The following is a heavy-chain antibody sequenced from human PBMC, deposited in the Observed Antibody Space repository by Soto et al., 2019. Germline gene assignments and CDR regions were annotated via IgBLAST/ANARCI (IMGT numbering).Heavy chain of an antibody. Sequence: GESLKISCKASGFSLNTYWIAWVRQMPGKGLEWMGAIFPGDPDTRYSPSFQGQVTISADRSLSIAYIQWGSLRASDSATYYCARQGNKYRRSGYYYEMDVWGPGTTATVSS. D-gene: IGHD1-1*01. CDR2: IFPGDPDT. CDR1: GFSLNTYW. CDR3: ARQGNKYRRSGYYYEMDV. J-gene: IGHJ6*02. V-gene: IGHV5-51*01.